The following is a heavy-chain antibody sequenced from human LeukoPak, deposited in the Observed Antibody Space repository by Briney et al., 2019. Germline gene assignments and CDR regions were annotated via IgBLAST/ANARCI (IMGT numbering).Heavy chain of an antibody. CDR3: ARGGGYSSSWSEPFDY. CDR2: INYSGST. J-gene: IGHJ4*02. CDR1: GGSFSGYY. V-gene: IGHV4-34*01. Sequence: SETLSLTCAVYGGSFSGYYWSWIRQPPGKGLEWIGEINYSGSTNYNPSLKSRVTISVDTSKNQFSLKLSSVTAADTAVYYCARGGGYSSSWSEPFDYWGQGTLVTVSS. D-gene: IGHD6-13*01.